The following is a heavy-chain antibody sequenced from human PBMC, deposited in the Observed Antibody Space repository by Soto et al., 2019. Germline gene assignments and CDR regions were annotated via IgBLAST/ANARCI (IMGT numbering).Heavy chain of an antibody. CDR1: GGSISSGGYS. J-gene: IGHJ5*02. CDR3: ARVPDR. CDR2: TYHSGTT. Sequence: QLQLQEYGSGLVKPSQTLSLTCAVSGGSISSGGYSWSWIRQPPGKGLEGIGYTYHSGTTYYTPTITGRVTISVDRSKHQFSLTLSSVTAADTAVYYCARVPDRWGQGTLVTVSS. V-gene: IGHV4-30-2*01.